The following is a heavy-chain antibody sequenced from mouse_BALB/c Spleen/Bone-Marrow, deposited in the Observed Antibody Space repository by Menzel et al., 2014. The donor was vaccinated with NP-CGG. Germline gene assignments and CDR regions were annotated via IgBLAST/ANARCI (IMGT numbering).Heavy chain of an antibody. Sequence: EVQLVESGGGLVKPGGSLKLACAASGFAFTSYDMSLVRQTPETRLEWVAYISSGVGSTYYPDTVKGQFTISRDNAKNTLYLQMSSLKSEDTAMFYGARRVGRGGFVYLGQGTLVTVTA. CDR2: ISSGVGST. V-gene: IGHV5-12-1*01. CDR3: ARRVGRGGFVY. CDR1: GFAFTSYD. J-gene: IGHJ3*01.